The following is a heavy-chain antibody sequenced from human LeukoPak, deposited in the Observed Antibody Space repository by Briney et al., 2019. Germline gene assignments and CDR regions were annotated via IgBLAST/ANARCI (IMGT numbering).Heavy chain of an antibody. D-gene: IGHD1-1*01. Sequence: SSETLSLTCTVSGGSISSSSYHWGWIRQPPGRGLEWIGTINYNGNTYYTPSFKSRVTISEDTSKNQFSLKLTSVTAADTAVYYCARREVGTMSDYWGQGILVTVSS. CDR1: GGSISSSSYH. J-gene: IGHJ4*02. V-gene: IGHV4-39*01. CDR3: ARREVGTMSDY. CDR2: INYNGNT.